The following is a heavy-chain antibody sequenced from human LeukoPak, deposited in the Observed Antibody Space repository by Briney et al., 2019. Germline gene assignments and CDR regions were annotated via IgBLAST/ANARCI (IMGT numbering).Heavy chain of an antibody. J-gene: IGHJ5*02. CDR3: ARDFWGYDFWSGSSPFDP. CDR1: GYTFTSYG. Sequence: ASVKVSCKASGYTFTSYGISWVRQAPGQGLEWMGIINPSGGSTSYAQKFQGRVTMTRDTSTSTVYMELSSLRSEDTAVYYCARDFWGYDFWSGSSPFDPWGQGTLVTVSS. V-gene: IGHV1-46*01. CDR2: INPSGGST. D-gene: IGHD3-3*01.